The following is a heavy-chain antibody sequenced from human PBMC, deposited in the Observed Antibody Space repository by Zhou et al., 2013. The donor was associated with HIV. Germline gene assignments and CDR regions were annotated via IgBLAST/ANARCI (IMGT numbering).Heavy chain of an antibody. D-gene: IGHD2-15*01. V-gene: IGHV1-2*02. J-gene: IGHJ4*02. Sequence: QVQLVQSGAEVKKPGASVKVSCKASGYTFTGYHIHWVRQAPGQGPEWMGWINPKSATNYAQKFQGRVTMTRDTSISTAYMELNRLRSDDTAVYYCAREDFMYGGSSPLDYWGQGTLVTVSS. CDR1: GYTFTGYH. CDR3: AREDFMYGGSSPLDY. CDR2: INPKSAT.